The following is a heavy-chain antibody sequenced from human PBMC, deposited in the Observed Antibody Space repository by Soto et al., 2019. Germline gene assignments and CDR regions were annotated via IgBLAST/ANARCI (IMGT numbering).Heavy chain of an antibody. J-gene: IGHJ6*02. CDR1: GYIFVNYG. CDR2: ISPYTGNT. CDR3: VMVDNYVTPTPQDV. Sequence: QVQLVQSGDEVKKPGASVKVSCKASGYIFVNYGIAWLRQAPGQGLEWMGWISPYTGNTHSATKVQGRLTMTTDTSTSTAYMDFGSLTSDDTAVSYCVMVDNYVTPTPQDVWGQGTMVTVSS. D-gene: IGHD3-16*01. V-gene: IGHV1-18*01.